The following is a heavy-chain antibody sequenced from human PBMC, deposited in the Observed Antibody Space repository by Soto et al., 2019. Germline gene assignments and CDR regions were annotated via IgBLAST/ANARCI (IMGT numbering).Heavy chain of an antibody. CDR2: MNTNSGNT. CDR1: GYTFTSYD. CDR3: ARAGCSGGSCYGYGMDV. Sequence: QVQLVQSGAEVKKPGASVKVSCKASGYTFTSYDINWVRQATGQGLEWMGWMNTNSGNTGYAQKFQGRVTMTRNTSISTAYMELSSLRSEDTAVYYCARAGCSGGSCYGYGMDVWGQGTTVTVSS. J-gene: IGHJ6*02. V-gene: IGHV1-8*01. D-gene: IGHD2-15*01.